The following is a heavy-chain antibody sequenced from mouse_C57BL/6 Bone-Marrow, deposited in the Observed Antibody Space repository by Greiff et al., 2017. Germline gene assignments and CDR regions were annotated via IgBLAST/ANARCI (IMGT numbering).Heavy chain of an antibody. CDR2: SRNKANDYTT. Sequence: EVNVVESGGGLVQSGRSLRLSCATSGFTFSDFYMEWVRQAPGKGLEWIAASRNKANDYTTEYSASVKGRFIVSRDTSQSILYLQMNALRAEDTAIYYCARGGVYYAMDYWGQGTSVTVSS. J-gene: IGHJ4*01. V-gene: IGHV7-1*01. CDR1: GFTFSDFY. CDR3: ARGGVYYAMDY.